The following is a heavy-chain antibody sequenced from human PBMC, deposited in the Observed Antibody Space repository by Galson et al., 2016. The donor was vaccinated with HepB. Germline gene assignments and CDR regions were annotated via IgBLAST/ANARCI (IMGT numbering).Heavy chain of an antibody. Sequence: LRLSCAASGFRFSDYYMSWIRQAPGKGLEWISCISSRSTYTRYADSVTGRFTISRDNAKNSLFLQMGNLRAEDTAVYYRARDPNWATSDLWGQGTMVTVSS. V-gene: IGHV3-11*06. CDR2: ISSRSTYT. CDR3: ARDPNWATSDL. CDR1: GFRFSDYY. D-gene: IGHD7-27*01. J-gene: IGHJ3*01.